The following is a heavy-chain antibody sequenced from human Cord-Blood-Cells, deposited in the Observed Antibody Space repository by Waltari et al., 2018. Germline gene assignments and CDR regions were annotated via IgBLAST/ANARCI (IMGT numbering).Heavy chain of an antibody. Sequence: QLQLQESGPGLVKPSETLSLTCPVSGGSISRSSYYWGWIRQPPGKGLEWIGSIYYSGSTYYNPSLKSRVTISVDTSKNQFSLKLSSVTAADTAVYYCASDRRGRFDYWGQGTLVTVSS. J-gene: IGHJ4*02. CDR1: GGSISRSSYY. CDR3: ASDRRGRFDY. CDR2: IYYSGST. V-gene: IGHV4-39*01.